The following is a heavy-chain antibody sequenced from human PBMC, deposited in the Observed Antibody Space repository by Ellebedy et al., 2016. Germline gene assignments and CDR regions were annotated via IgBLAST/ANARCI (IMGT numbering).Heavy chain of an antibody. J-gene: IGHJ5*02. CDR2: ISWNSASI. D-gene: IGHD1-26*01. V-gene: IGHV3-9*01. CDR1: GFTFDDYA. CDR3: VKVGGIGSFYDWFDP. Sequence: GGSLRLSCAASGFTFDDYAMHWVRQAPGKGLEWVSGISWNSASIGYADSVKGRFTISRDNPKNFLYLQMNSLRVEDTALYYCVKVGGIGSFYDWFDPWGQGTLVTVSS.